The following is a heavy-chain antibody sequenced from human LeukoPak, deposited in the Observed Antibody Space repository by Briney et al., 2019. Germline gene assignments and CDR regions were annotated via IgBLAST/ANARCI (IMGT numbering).Heavy chain of an antibody. CDR1: GYTFTSYG. Sequence: ASVKVSCKASGYTFTSYGISWVRQAPGQGLEWMGWISAYNGNTNYAQKLQGRVTMTTDTSTSTAYMELRSLRSDDTAVYYCARDCLSGYYYDTRRKLSYYYGMDVWGQGTTVTVSS. CDR2: ISAYNGNT. J-gene: IGHJ6*02. V-gene: IGHV1-18*01. D-gene: IGHD3-22*01. CDR3: ARDCLSGYYYDTRRKLSYYYGMDV.